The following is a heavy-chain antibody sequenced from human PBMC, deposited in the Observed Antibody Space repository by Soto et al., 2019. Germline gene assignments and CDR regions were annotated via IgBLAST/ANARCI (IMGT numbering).Heavy chain of an antibody. CDR2: IMAFIGST. J-gene: IGHJ4*02. V-gene: IGHV1-69*06. D-gene: IGHD6-6*01. Sequence: QVQLVQSGAEVKKPGSSMKVSCKTSGGTLGTYDINWVRQAPGPGLEWMGGIMAFIGSTKYAQKFQGRVTITADTSIETVYMELNSLTSEDTAVYYCARGGFSSSWRFDHWGKGPLVTVYS. CDR3: ARGGFSSSWRFDH. CDR1: GGTLGTYD.